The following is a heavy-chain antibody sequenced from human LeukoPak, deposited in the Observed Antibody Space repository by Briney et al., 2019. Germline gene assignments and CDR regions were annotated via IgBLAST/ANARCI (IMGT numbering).Heavy chain of an antibody. J-gene: IGHJ3*02. CDR1: GYTFTSYG. D-gene: IGHD5-18*01. Sequence: ASVKVSCKASGYTFTSYGISWVRQAPGQGLEWMGWISAYSGNTNYAQKLQGRVTMTTDTSTSTAYMELRSLRSDDTAVYYCARKTYSYGYRGAFDIWGQGTMVTVSS. CDR3: ARKTYSYGYRGAFDI. CDR2: ISAYSGNT. V-gene: IGHV1-18*01.